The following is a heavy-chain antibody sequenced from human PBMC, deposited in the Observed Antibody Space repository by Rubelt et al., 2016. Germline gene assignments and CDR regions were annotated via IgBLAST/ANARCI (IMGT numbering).Heavy chain of an antibody. CDR1: GFTVSSNY. CDR3: ARGPSYYYDSSGYYLA. D-gene: IGHD3-22*01. V-gene: IGHV3-66*01. CDR2: IYSGGST. Sequence: VGCGGGLVQPGGSLRLSCAASGFTVSSNYMSWVRQAPGKGLEWVSVIYSGGSTYYADSVKGRFTISRDNSKNTLYLQMNSLRAEDTAVYYCARGPSYYYDSSGYYLARGQGTLVTVSS. J-gene: IGHJ4*02.